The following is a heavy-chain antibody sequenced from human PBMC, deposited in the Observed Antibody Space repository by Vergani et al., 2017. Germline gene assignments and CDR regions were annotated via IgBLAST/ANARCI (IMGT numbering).Heavy chain of an antibody. D-gene: IGHD2-15*01. V-gene: IGHV4-61*02. Sequence: QVKLQESGPGLLKPSQTLSLTCTVSGESIRSGSHYWSWIRQPAGKGPEWIGHIHTGGSTDLNPSFKSRVSISVDTSKSQFSLKLNSVTVADTAVYYCARARPYCTSGSCTAIWRQGTLVTVSS. CDR2: IHTGGST. CDR3: ARARPYCTSGSCTAI. CDR1: GESIRSGSHY. J-gene: IGHJ4*02.